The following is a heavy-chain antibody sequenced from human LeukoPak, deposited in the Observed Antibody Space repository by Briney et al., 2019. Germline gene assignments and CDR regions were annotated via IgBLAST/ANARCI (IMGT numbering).Heavy chain of an antibody. D-gene: IGHD3-22*01. Sequence: GGSLRLSCAASGFTFDDYTMHWVRQAPGKGLEWVSLITWDGGSTYYADSVKGRFTISRDNSKNTLYLQMNSLRAEDTAVYYCARGGYDSSGYIDYWGQGTLVTVSS. J-gene: IGHJ4*02. CDR1: GFTFDDYT. CDR3: ARGGYDSSGYIDY. V-gene: IGHV3-43*01. CDR2: ITWDGGST.